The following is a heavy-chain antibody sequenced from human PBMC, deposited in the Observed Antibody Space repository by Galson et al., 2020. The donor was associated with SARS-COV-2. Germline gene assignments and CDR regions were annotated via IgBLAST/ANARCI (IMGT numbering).Heavy chain of an antibody. J-gene: IGHJ3*02. D-gene: IGHD3-10*01. CDR1: GFTFSSYG. CDR3: ASGVLLWFGELLPHDAFDI. V-gene: IGHV3-33*01. Sequence: GGSLRLSCAASGFTFSSYGMHWVRQAPGKGLEWVAVRWYDGSNKYYADSVKGRFTISRDNSKNTLYLQMNSLRAEDTAVYYCASGVLLWFGELLPHDAFDIWGQGTMVTVSS. CDR2: RWYDGSNK.